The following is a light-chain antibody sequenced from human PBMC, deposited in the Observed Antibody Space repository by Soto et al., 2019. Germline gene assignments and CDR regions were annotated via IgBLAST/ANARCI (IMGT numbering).Light chain of an antibody. CDR3: QQYRSASYT. Sequence: EIVLTQSPGTLSLSPGERATLSCRASQSVSSNYLAWYQQKPGQAPRLLISGTSSRATVIPDRFSGSGSGTDFPLTISRLEPEDFAVYYCQQYRSASYTFGQGTKLEIK. CDR2: GTS. CDR1: QSVSSNY. J-gene: IGKJ2*01. V-gene: IGKV3-20*01.